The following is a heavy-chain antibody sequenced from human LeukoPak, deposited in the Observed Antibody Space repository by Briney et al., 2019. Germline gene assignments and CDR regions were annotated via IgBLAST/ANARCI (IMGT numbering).Heavy chain of an antibody. CDR2: ISGSGGST. D-gene: IGHD2-15*01. CDR1: GFTFSSYA. Sequence: GGSLRLSRAASGFTFSSYAMSWVRQAPGKGLEWVSAISGSGGSTYYADSVKGRFTISRDNSKNTLYLQMNSLRAEDTAVYYCAKDIVVVVAAYFDYWGQGTLVTVSS. V-gene: IGHV3-23*01. CDR3: AKDIVVVVAAYFDY. J-gene: IGHJ4*02.